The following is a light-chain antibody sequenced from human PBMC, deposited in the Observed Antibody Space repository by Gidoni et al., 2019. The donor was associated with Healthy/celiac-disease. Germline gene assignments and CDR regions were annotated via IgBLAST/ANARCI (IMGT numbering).Light chain of an antibody. Sequence: ELVLTQSPGTLSLSPGERATLSCRASQSVSSSYLAWYQQKPGQAPRLLIYGASSRATGIPDRFSGSGSGTDFTLTISRLEPEDFAVYYCQQYGNSPRGTFGQGTKVEIK. J-gene: IGKJ1*01. CDR2: GAS. CDR1: QSVSSSY. V-gene: IGKV3-20*01. CDR3: QQYGNSPRGT.